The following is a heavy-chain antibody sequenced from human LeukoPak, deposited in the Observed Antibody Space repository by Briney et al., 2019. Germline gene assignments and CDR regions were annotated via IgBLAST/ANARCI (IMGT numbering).Heavy chain of an antibody. V-gene: IGHV3-7*01. CDR3: ARAYSSNWYDAFDL. CDR1: GFTFSSYW. Sequence: PGGSLRLSCAGSGFTFSSYWMSWVRQAPGKGLEWVANIKEDGSEKYYVDSVKGRFTISRDNAKNSLYLQMNRLRAEDTAIYYCARAYSSNWYDAFDLWGQGTMVTVSS. CDR2: IKEDGSEK. J-gene: IGHJ3*01. D-gene: IGHD6-13*01.